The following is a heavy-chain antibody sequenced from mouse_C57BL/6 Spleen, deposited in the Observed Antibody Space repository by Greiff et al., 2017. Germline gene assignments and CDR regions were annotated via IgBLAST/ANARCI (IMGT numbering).Heavy chain of an antibody. V-gene: IGHV1-52*01. J-gene: IGHJ2*01. CDR2: ISPSDSET. CDR3: ARGYFGYDPYFYY. CDR1: GYTFTSYW. D-gene: IGHD2-2*01. Sequence: QVQLQQPGAELVRPGSSVKLSCKASGYTFTSYWMHWVKQRPIQGLEWIGNISPSDSETHYNQKFKDKATLTVDKSSSPAYMQLSSLTSEDSAVYYCARGYFGYDPYFYYWGQGTTLTVSS.